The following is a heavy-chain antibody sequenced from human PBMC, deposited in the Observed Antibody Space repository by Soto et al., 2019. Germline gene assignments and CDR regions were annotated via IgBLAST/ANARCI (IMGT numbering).Heavy chain of an antibody. Sequence: GGSLRLSCAASGFTFGSYGMVWVRQGPGKGLEWISYISNIGTSIYYADSVKGRFTISRDNAKNSLYLQMDSLRDDDTAVYYCAKNGGGLGVWGQGTTVTVSS. J-gene: IGHJ6*02. CDR3: AKNGGGLGV. CDR2: ISNIGTSI. D-gene: IGHD3-10*01. CDR1: GFTFGSYG. V-gene: IGHV3-48*03.